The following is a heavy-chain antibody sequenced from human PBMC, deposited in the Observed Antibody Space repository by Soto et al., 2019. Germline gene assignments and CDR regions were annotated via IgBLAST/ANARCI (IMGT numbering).Heavy chain of an antibody. CDR1: GFTFSSYG. CDR2: ISYDGSNK. D-gene: IGHD7-27*01. V-gene: IGHV3-30*18. J-gene: IGHJ4*02. CDR3: ADDAGDQFAHFDY. Sequence: QVQLVESGGGVVQPGRSLRLSCAASGFTFSSYGMHWVRQAPGTGLEWVAVISYDGSNKYYADSVKGRFTISRDNCMNALYLQMNSLRAEDTAVYYCADDAGDQFAHFDYWGQGSVVTVSS.